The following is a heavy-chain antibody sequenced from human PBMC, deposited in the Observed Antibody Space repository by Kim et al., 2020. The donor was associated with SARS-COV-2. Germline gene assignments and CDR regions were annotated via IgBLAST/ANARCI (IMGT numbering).Heavy chain of an antibody. J-gene: IGHJ4*02. V-gene: IGHV6-1*01. CDR3: ASGGTSGGTGGFDY. Sequence: SQTLSLTCAISGDSVSSNSAAWNWIRQSPSRGLEWLGRTYYRSKWYSESAVSVKSRIIINADASKNQFSLQLNSVTPEDTAVYFCASGGTSGGTGGFDYWGQGTLLTVSS. CDR1: GDSVSSNSAA. D-gene: IGHD2-15*01. CDR2: TYYRSKWYS.